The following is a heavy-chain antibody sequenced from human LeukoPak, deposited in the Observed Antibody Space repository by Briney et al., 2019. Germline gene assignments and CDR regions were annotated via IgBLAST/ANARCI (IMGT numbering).Heavy chain of an antibody. CDR3: ARYGSGSNYRDPFDS. CDR1: GFNFYEYA. Sequence: GGSLRLSCVASGFNFYEYAMNWVRQAPGKGLEWISCVYRDSSVKHYADSVRGRFTVSRDNAKNSVYLQMNSLRAEDTAVYFCARYGSGSNYRDPFDSWGQGTLVTVSS. CDR2: VYRDSSVK. D-gene: IGHD3-10*01. J-gene: IGHJ4*02. V-gene: IGHV3-48*01.